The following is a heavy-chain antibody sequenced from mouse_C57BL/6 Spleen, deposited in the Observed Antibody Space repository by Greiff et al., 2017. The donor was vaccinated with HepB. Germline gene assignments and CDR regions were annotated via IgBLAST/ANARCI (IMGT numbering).Heavy chain of an antibody. D-gene: IGHD4-1*01. J-gene: IGHJ2*01. CDR2: INPNNGGT. Sequence: EVQLVESGPELVKPGASVKMSCKASGYTFTDYNMHWVKQSHGKSLEWIGYINPNNGGTSYNQKFKGKATLTVNKSSSTAYMELRSLTSEDSAVYYCARMELGLFDYWGQGTTLTVSS. CDR3: ARMELGLFDY. V-gene: IGHV1-22*01. CDR1: GYTFTDYN.